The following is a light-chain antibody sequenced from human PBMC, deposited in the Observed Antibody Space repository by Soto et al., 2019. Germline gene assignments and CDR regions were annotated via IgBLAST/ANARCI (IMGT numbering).Light chain of an antibody. J-gene: IGKJ5*01. CDR1: HSVSNY. CDR2: DAF. CDR3: HQRSSWPIT. Sequence: EIVLTQSPATLSLSPGERATISCRASHSVSNYLDWYQEKPGQAPRLLIYDAFNRATGIPARFSGSGSGTDFTLTISRLEPEDFAVYYCHQRSSWPITFGQGTRLEIK. V-gene: IGKV3-11*01.